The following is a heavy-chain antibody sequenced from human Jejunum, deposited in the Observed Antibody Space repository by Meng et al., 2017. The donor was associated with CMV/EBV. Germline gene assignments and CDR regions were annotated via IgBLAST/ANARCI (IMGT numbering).Heavy chain of an antibody. J-gene: IGHJ5*01. CDR3: AKDGSRSSSWQWFDS. Sequence: SGFSFKDYGMSWVRQAPGRGLEWVSGFGGVGGSTFYADSVEGRFSLSRDNSAVYLQMNSLRADDTAVYYCAKDGSRSSSWQWFDSWGQGTRVTVSS. CDR1: GFSFKDYG. V-gene: IGHV3-23*01. D-gene: IGHD6-13*01. CDR2: FGGVGGST.